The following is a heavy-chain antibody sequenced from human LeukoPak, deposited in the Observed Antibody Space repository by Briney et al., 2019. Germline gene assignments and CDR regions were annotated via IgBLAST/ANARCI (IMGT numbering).Heavy chain of an antibody. J-gene: IGHJ5*02. CDR2: INHSGST. D-gene: IGHD3-22*01. CDR3: ARGPYDSRELYPGNWFDP. CDR1: GGSFSGYY. V-gene: IGHV4-34*01. Sequence: SETLSLTCAVYGGSFSGYYWSWNRQPPGKGLEWIGEINHSGSTNYNPSLKSRVTISVDTSKNQFSLKLSSVTAADTAVYYCARGPYDSRELYPGNWFDPWGQGTLVTVSS.